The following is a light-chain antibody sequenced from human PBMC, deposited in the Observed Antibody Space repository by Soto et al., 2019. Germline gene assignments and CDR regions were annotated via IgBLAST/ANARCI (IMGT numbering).Light chain of an antibody. Sequence: QSALTQPASVSGSPGQSITISCTGTSSDVGSYNYVSWYQQHPGNAPKLMIYDVSNRPSGVSNRFSGSKSGNTASLTISGLQAEDEADYYCRSYTGSSTLVVFGGGTKLTVL. V-gene: IGLV2-14*01. CDR1: SSDVGSYNY. CDR2: DVS. J-gene: IGLJ2*01. CDR3: RSYTGSSTLVV.